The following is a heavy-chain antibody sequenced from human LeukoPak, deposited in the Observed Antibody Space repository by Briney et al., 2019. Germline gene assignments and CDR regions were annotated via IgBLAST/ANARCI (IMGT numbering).Heavy chain of an antibody. D-gene: IGHD3-22*01. Sequence: PGGSLRLSCAASGFSFSNYAMSWVRQAPGKGLEWVSAISGNGGSLYYADSVKGRCTISRDNSKSSLYLQVNSLRAEDTAVYYCAKRDAYDSSGFSPLFDYWGQGTLVTVSS. CDR3: AKRDAYDSSGFSPLFDY. CDR1: GFSFSNYA. V-gene: IGHV3-23*01. J-gene: IGHJ4*02. CDR2: ISGNGGSL.